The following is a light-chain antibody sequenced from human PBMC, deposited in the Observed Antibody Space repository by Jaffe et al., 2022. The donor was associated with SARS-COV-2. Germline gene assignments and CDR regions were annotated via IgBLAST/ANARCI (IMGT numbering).Light chain of an antibody. CDR2: AAS. Sequence: DIQMTQSPSSVSASVGDRVTITCRASQGIENWLAWYQQKPGGAPKLLIYAASSLQSGVPSRFSGSGSGTDFTLIISSLQPEDFASYYCLQAYTFPRTFGQGTKVEI. CDR3: LQAYTFPRT. V-gene: IGKV1-12*01. CDR1: QGIENW. J-gene: IGKJ1*01.